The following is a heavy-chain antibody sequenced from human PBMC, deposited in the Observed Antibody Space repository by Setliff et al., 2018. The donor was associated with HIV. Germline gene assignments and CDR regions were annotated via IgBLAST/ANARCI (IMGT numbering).Heavy chain of an antibody. V-gene: IGHV7-4-1*02. CDR3: ARALYGDYGGDLNWLDP. D-gene: IGHD4-17*01. CDR1: GYNFENYA. Sequence: ASVKVSCKPSGYNFENYAINWVRQAPGQGLEWMGWITTNSGSPTYAQAFTGRFLFSVDTVVATAYLQINNLKTEDTAVYYCARALYGDYGGDLNWLDPWGQGTRVTVSS. CDR2: ITTNSGSP. J-gene: IGHJ5*02.